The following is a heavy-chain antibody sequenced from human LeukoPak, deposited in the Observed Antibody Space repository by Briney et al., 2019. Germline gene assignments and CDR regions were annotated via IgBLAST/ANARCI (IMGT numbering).Heavy chain of an antibody. J-gene: IGHJ4*02. V-gene: IGHV4-59*01. CDR3: ARVVTTYYYFDS. CDR2: VYYRGST. Sequence: SETLSLTCTVSGGSISSFYWRWIRQPPGKALEWIGYVYYRGSTIYHPSLKSRVTMSVDTSNNQLSLRLSSVTAADTAVYYCARVVTTYYYFDSWGQGTLVTVSS. CDR1: GGSISSFY. D-gene: IGHD5-18*01.